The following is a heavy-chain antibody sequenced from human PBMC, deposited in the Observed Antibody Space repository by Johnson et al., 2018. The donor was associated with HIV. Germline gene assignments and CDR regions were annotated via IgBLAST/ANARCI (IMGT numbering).Heavy chain of an antibody. Sequence: QVQLVESGGGLVQPGGSLRLSCAASRFTFSSNDMHWVRQATGKGLEWVAVISFDGSNKYYADSVKGRFTISRDNAKNSLYLQVHSLRVEDTAVYYCARDVLGDGTYPPDAFDIWGQGTMVTVSS. V-gene: IGHV3-30*03. CDR1: RFTFSSND. CDR2: ISFDGSNK. D-gene: IGHD2-8*02. J-gene: IGHJ3*02. CDR3: ARDVLGDGTYPPDAFDI.